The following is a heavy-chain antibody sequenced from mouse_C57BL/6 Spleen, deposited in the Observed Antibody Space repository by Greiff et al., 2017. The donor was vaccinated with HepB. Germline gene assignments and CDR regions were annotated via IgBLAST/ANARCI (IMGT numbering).Heavy chain of an antibody. D-gene: IGHD3-3*01. V-gene: IGHV1-15*01. CDR1: GYTFTDYE. CDR3: TRPYLGGYYFDY. CDR2: IDPETGGT. Sequence: QVQLQQSGAELVRPGASVTLSCKASGYTFTDYEMHWVKQTPVHGLEWIGAIDPETGGTAYNQKFKGKAILTADKSSSTAYMELRSLTSEDSAVYYCTRPYLGGYYFDYWGQGTTLTVSS. J-gene: IGHJ2*01.